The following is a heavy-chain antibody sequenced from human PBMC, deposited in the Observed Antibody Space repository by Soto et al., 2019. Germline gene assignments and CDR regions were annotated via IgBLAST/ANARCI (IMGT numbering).Heavy chain of an antibody. CDR3: ARKDSSSSIYYYGLDV. V-gene: IGHV1-69*13. CDR1: GGTFSSYA. D-gene: IGHD6-6*01. CDR2: IMPIFGTA. Sequence: ASVKGSCKASGGTFSSYAISWGRQTPGQGLEWMGGIMPIFGTANYAQKFQGRVTITADESTSTAYMELSSLRSEDTAVYYCARKDSSSSIYYYGLDVWGQWTTVTVSS. J-gene: IGHJ6*02.